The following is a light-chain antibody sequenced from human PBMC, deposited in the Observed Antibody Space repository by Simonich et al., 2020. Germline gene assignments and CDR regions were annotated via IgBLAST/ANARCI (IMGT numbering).Light chain of an antibody. V-gene: IGKV1-5*03. CDR2: KAS. CDR1: QSISSG. Sequence: DIQMTQSPSTLSASVGDRVTITCRASQSISSGLAWYQQKPGKAPKLLIDKASSLESGVPSRFSGSGSGTEFTLTISSLQPDDFATYYCQQYNSYSQTFGQGTKVEIK. CDR3: QQYNSYSQT. J-gene: IGKJ1*01.